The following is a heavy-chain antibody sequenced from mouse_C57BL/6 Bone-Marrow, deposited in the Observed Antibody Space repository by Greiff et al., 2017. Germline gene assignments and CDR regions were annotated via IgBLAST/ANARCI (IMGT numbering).Heavy chain of an antibody. CDR3: TRPGGLGGYFDV. D-gene: IGHD2-4*01. Sequence: EVMLVVSGGGLVQPRGSMKLSCAASGFTFSDAWMDWVRQSPETGLEWVAELRNKANNHATYYAESVKGRFTISRDDSKSSVYLQMNSLRAEDTGIYYCTRPGGLGGYFDVWGTGTTGTVSS. CDR2: LRNKANNHAT. J-gene: IGHJ1*03. V-gene: IGHV6-6*01. CDR1: GFTFSDAW.